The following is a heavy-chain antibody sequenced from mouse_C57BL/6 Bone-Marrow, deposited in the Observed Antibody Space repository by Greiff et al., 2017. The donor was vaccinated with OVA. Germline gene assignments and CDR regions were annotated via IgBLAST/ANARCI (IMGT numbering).Heavy chain of an antibody. J-gene: IGHJ4*01. CDR2: SRNKANDYTT. D-gene: IGHD2-3*01. Sequence: EVQVVESGGGLVQSGRSLRLSCATSGFTFSDFYMEWVRQAPGKGLEWIAASRNKANDYTTEYSASVKGRFIVSRDTSQSILYLQMNALRAEDTAIYYCAREDGYRAMDYWGQGTSVTVSS. CDR1: GFTFSDFY. V-gene: IGHV7-1*01. CDR3: AREDGYRAMDY.